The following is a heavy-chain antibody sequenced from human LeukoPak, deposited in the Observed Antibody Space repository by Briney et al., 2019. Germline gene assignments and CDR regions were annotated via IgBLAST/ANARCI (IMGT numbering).Heavy chain of an antibody. CDR1: GFPFSSYE. CDR2: ISSSGDSI. CDR3: ARGTGLDY. D-gene: IGHD1-14*01. V-gene: IGHV3-48*03. Sequence: GGSLRLSCAASGFPFSSYEMNWVRQVPGKGLEWVSYISSSGDSIYYADSVKGRFTVSRDNAKKSLYLHMNSLRDDDTAVYYCARGTGLDYWGQGTLVTVSS. J-gene: IGHJ4*02.